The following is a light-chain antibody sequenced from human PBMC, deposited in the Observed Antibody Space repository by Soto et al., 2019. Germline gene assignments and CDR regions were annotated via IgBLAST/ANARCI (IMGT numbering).Light chain of an antibody. CDR1: QSVTSSD. CDR3: QQYGSSRT. V-gene: IGKV3-20*01. J-gene: IGKJ1*01. Sequence: EIVWTQSPGTLSLSPGERATLSCRASQSVTSSDLAWYQQKPGQAPRLLIYDASSRATGVPDRFSGGGSGTDFTLTISRLEPEEFAVYFCQQYGSSRTFGQGTKVDIK. CDR2: DAS.